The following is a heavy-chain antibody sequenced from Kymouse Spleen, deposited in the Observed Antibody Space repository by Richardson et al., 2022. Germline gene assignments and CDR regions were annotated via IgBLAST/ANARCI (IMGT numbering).Heavy chain of an antibody. CDR2: IWYDGSNK. V-gene: IGHV3-33*01. CDR3: AGSGSLFDY. Sequence: QVQLVESGGGVVQPGRSLRLSCAASGFTFSSYGMHWVRQAPGKGLEWVAVIWYDGSNKYYADSVKGRFTISRDNSKNTLYLQMNSLRAEDTAVYYCAGSGSLFDYWGQGTLVTVSS. CDR1: GFTFSSYG. J-gene: IGHJ4*02. D-gene: IGHD1-26*01.